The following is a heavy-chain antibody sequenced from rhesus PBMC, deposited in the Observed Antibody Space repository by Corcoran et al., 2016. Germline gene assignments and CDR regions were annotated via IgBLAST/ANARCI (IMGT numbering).Heavy chain of an antibody. CDR3: ARYNWNYGYFDY. CDR1: GFSLTTRGMG. D-gene: IGHD1-26*01. CDR2: IYWYDDK. Sequence: QVTLKESGPALVKPTQTLTLTCTFSGFSLTTRGMGVGWSRLPPGKALAWLALIYWYDDKRYSTSLKSRLTISKDTSKNQVVLTMTNMDPVDTATYYCARYNWNYGYFDYWGHGVLVTVSS. V-gene: IGHV2-174*01. J-gene: IGHJ4*01.